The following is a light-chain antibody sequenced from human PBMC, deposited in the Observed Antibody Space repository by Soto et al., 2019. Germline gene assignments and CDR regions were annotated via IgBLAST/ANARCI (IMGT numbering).Light chain of an antibody. V-gene: IGKV3D-20*01. CDR2: DAS. CDR3: HQYSRSPVTFSPLT. Sequence: DIVLTQTPATLSLSPGERATLSCGASQNICDTYLAWYQQKPGQAPRLLIYDASARGTGIPDRFSGSGSGTDFTLTISRLEPDDFAVYYCHQYSRSPVTFSPLTFGGGSKVEIK. CDR1: QNICDTY. J-gene: IGKJ4*01.